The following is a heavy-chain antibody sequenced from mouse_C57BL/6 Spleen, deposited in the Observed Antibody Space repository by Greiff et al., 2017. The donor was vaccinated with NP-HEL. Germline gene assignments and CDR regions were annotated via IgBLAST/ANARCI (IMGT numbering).Heavy chain of an antibody. CDR2: IYPRSGNT. CDR1: GYTFTSYG. V-gene: IGHV1-81*01. CDR3: ARSGYSNYGAY. Sequence: QVQLKESGAELARPGASVKLSCKASGYTFTSYGISWVKQRTGQGLEWIGEIYPRSGNTYYNEKFKGKATLTADKSSSTAYMELRSLTSEDSAVYFCARSGYSNYGAYWGQGTLVTVSA. D-gene: IGHD2-5*01. J-gene: IGHJ3*01.